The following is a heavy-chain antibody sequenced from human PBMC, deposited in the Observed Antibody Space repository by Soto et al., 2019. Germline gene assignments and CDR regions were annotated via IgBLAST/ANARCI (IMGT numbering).Heavy chain of an antibody. J-gene: IGHJ3*02. CDR2: IWYDGSNK. V-gene: IGHV3-33*06. CDR1: GFTFSSYG. Sequence: QVQLVESGGGVVQPGRSLRLSCAASGFTFSSYGMHWVRQAPGKGRGWVAVIWYDGSNKYYADSVKGRFTISKDNSKNTLYLQMNSLRAEDTAVYYCANYADAFDIWGQGTMVTVSS. CDR3: ANYADAFDI. D-gene: IGHD2-2*01.